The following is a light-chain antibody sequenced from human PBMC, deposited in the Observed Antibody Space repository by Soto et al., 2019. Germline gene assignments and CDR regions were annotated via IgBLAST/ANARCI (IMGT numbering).Light chain of an antibody. CDR2: SNN. V-gene: IGLV1-44*01. CDR3: AAWDDSLNGYV. J-gene: IGLJ1*01. Sequence: QSVLTQPPSASGTPGQRVTISCSGSSSNIGINTVNWYQQLPGTAPKLLIYSNNQRPSRVPDRFSGSKSGTSASLAISGLQSEDEAYYYCAAWDDSLNGYVFGTGTKLTVL. CDR1: SSNIGINT.